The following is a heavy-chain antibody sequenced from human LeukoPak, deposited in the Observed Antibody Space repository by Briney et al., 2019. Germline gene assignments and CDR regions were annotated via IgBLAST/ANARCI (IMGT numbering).Heavy chain of an antibody. CDR2: LYLSRTT. CDR3: VRHDGRGGATMGSLDS. Sequence: PSETLSLTCTVSGGSINGGSHHWGWFRQSPGKGLEWIGSLYLSRTTYYNPSLNSRVTISVDTSKNQFSLQLNSVTAADTAVYYCVRHDGRGGATMGSLDSWGQGSLVTVSS. D-gene: IGHD5-12*01. J-gene: IGHJ4*02. CDR1: GGSINGGSHH. V-gene: IGHV4-39*01.